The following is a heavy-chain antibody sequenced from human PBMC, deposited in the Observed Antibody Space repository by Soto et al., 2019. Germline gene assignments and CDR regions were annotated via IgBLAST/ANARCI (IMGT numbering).Heavy chain of an antibody. J-gene: IGHJ6*02. V-gene: IGHV5-51*01. CDR2: IYPGDSDT. Sequence: GESLKISCKGSGYSFTSYWIGWVRQMPGKGLEWMGIIYPGDSDTRYSPSFQGQVTISADKSISTAYLQWSSLKASDTAMYYCARQSRGYSYGSGYHYGMDVWGQGTTVTVSS. CDR1: GYSFTSYW. D-gene: IGHD5-18*01. CDR3: ARQSRGYSYGSGYHYGMDV.